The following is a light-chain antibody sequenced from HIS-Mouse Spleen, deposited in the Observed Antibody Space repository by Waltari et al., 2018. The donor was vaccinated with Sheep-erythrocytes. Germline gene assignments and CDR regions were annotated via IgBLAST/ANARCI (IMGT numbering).Light chain of an antibody. CDR2: EGS. CDR1: SRDVGMYNL. V-gene: IGLV2-14*02. Sequence: QSALTQPASVSGSPGQSITISCTGTSRDVGMYNLFSWYQQHPGKAPKLMIYEGSKRPSGVSNRFSGSNSGNTATLTISGTQAMDEADYYCCSYAGSYNHVFATGTKVTVL. CDR3: CSYAGSYNHV. J-gene: IGLJ1*01.